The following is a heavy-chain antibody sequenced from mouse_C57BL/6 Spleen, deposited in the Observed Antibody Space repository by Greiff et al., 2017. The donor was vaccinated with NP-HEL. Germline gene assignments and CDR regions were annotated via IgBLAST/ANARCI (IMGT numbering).Heavy chain of an antibody. CDR2: ISYDGSN. CDR1: GYSITSGYY. V-gene: IGHV3-6*01. CDR3: ARSGTTVVAPLAY. Sequence: EVQLQESGPGLVKPSQSLSLTCSVTGYSITSGYYWNWIRQFPGNKLEWMGYISYDGSNNYNPSLKNRISITRDTSKNQVFLQLNSVTTEDTATYYCARSGTTVVAPLAYWGQGTRVTVSA. J-gene: IGHJ3*01. D-gene: IGHD1-1*01.